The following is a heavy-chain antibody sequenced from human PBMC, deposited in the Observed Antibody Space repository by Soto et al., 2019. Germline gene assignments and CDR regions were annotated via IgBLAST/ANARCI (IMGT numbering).Heavy chain of an antibody. CDR3: ARDQRYCSSTSCYKAAFDI. CDR1: GFTFSSYS. J-gene: IGHJ3*02. Sequence: GGSLRLSCAASGFTFSSYSMNWVRQAPGKGLEWVSSISSSSSYIYYADSVKGRFTISRDNAKNSLYLQMNSLRAEDTAVYYCARDQRYCSSTSCYKAAFDIWGQWTMVTVSS. D-gene: IGHD2-2*02. V-gene: IGHV3-21*01. CDR2: ISSSSSYI.